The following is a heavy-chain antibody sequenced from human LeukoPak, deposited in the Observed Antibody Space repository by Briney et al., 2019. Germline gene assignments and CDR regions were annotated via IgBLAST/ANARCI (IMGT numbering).Heavy chain of an antibody. J-gene: IGHJ4*02. CDR1: GGTFSAYA. CDR3: ARGPVYYDSGSYYPLSR. V-gene: IGHV1-69*05. CDR2: IIPMYETT. Sequence: SVKVSCKASGGTFSAYATSWVRQAPGRGLEWMGGIIPMYETTKYAQNFQGRVTITTDEATNTAYMELTRLRSDDTAVYYCARGPVYYDSGSYYPLSRWGQGTLITVSS. D-gene: IGHD3-22*01.